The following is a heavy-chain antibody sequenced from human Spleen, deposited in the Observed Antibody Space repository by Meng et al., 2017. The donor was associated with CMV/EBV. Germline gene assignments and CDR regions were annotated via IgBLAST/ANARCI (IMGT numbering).Heavy chain of an antibody. CDR1: GFIFSSYA. D-gene: IGHD2-21*01. CDR3: ARDISVLDAFDI. J-gene: IGHJ3*02. Sequence: GESLKISCAASGFIFSSYAMSWVRQAPERGLEWVSVIYSGGSTYYADSVKGRFTISRDNSKNTLYLQMNSVRAEDTAVYYCARDISVLDAFDIWGQGTMVTVSS. V-gene: IGHV3-66*02. CDR2: IYSGGST.